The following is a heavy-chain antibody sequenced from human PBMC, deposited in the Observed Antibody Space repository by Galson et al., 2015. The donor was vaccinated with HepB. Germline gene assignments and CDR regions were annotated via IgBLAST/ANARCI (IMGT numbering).Heavy chain of an antibody. CDR3: AREVGGTFLYYFDY. J-gene: IGHJ4*02. D-gene: IGHD3-16*01. V-gene: IGHV3-30*04. Sequence: LRLSCAASGFTFSSYAMHWVRQAPGKGLEWVAVISYDGSNKYYADSVKGRFTISRDNSKNTLYLQMNSLRAEDTAVYYCAREVGGTFLYYFDYWGQGTLVTVSS. CDR1: GFTFSSYA. CDR2: ISYDGSNK.